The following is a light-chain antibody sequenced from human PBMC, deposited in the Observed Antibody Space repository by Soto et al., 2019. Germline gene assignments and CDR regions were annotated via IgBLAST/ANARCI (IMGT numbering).Light chain of an antibody. Sequence: DIQMTQSPSSLSASVGDRVTITCRASQSISSYLNWYQQKPGNAPKLLIYAASSLQSGVPSSFSGRGSGTDFTRTISSLQPEDFANYYCQQSYSTPGTFGQGTKLEIK. J-gene: IGKJ2*01. CDR2: AAS. V-gene: IGKV1-39*01. CDR3: QQSYSTPGT. CDR1: QSISSY.